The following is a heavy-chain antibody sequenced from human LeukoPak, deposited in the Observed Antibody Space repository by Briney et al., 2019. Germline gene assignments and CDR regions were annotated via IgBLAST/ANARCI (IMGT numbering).Heavy chain of an antibody. J-gene: IGHJ4*02. D-gene: IGHD3-22*01. CDR1: GGSISSSSYY. CDR3: ASPNYYDSSGFDY. V-gene: IGHV4-39*01. CDR2: IYYSGST. Sequence: SETLSLTCTVSGGSISSSSYYWGWIRQPPGKGLEWIGSIYYSGSTYYNPSLKSRVTIPVDTSKNQFSLKLSSVTAADTAVYYCASPNYYDSSGFDYWGQGTLVTVSS.